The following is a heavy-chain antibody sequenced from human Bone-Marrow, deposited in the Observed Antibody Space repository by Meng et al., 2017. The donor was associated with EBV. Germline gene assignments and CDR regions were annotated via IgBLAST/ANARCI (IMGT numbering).Heavy chain of an antibody. Sequence: QVQLQQWGAGLLKPSEXLSLTCAVYGGSFSGYYWSWIRQPPGKGLEWIGEINRSGSTNYNPSLKSRVTISVDTSKNQFSLKLSSVTAADTAVYYCARVQWELLSYFDYWGQGTLVTVSS. CDR3: ARVQWELLSYFDY. V-gene: IGHV4-34*01. CDR1: GGSFSGYY. CDR2: INRSGST. J-gene: IGHJ4*02. D-gene: IGHD1-26*01.